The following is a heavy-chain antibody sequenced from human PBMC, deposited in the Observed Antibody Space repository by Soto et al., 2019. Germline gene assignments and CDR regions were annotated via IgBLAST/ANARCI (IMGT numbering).Heavy chain of an antibody. CDR2: IKSKTDGGTT. V-gene: IGHV3-15*01. Sequence: PGGSLRLSCAASGFTVSSNYMSWVRQAPGKGLEWVGRIKSKTDGGTTDYAAPVKGRFTISRDDSKNTLYLQMNSLKTEDTAVYYCTTSDTYYYDSSGYYYDYWGQGTLVTVSS. D-gene: IGHD3-22*01. J-gene: IGHJ4*02. CDR3: TTSDTYYYDSSGYYYDY. CDR1: GFTVSSNY.